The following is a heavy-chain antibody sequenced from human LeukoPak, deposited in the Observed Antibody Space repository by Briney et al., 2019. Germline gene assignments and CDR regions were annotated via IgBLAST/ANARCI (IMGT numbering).Heavy chain of an antibody. V-gene: IGHV3-20*01. Sequence: PGGALRLSCVVSGFTVDDYGMSWVRQTPGKGLELFSAFSRDGRGTIYADSVRDRFTISRDNASNPLYLQLNSLRAEDTAFYRCARDRMFDSSGYQAHDYWGQGTLVTVSS. D-gene: IGHD3-22*01. CDR2: FSRDGRGT. J-gene: IGHJ4*02. CDR1: GFTVDDYG. CDR3: ARDRMFDSSGYQAHDY.